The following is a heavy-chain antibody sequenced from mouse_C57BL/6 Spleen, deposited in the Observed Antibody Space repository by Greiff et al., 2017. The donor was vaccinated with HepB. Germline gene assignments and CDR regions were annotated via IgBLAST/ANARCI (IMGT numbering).Heavy chain of an antibody. D-gene: IGHD1-1*01. V-gene: IGHV1-59*01. CDR2: IDPSDSYT. CDR1: GYTFTRYW. Sequence: QVQLQQPGAELVRPGTSVKLSCKASGYTFTRYWMHWVKQRPGQGLEWIGVIDPSDSYTNYNQKFKGKATLTVDTSSSTAYLQLSSLTSEDSAVYDCARGGYYGSSRAYFDYWGQGTTLTVSS. CDR3: ARGGYYGSSRAYFDY. J-gene: IGHJ2*01.